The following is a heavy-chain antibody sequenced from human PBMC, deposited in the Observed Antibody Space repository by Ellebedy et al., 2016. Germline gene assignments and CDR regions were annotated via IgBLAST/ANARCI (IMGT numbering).Heavy chain of an antibody. V-gene: IGHV3-30*04. Sequence: GESLKISCTASGFTFGDYAMGWFRQAPGKGLEWVAVISNDGSYKNYADSVKGRFTISRDNSKNTLYLQMNSLRPEDTAVYYCAKDRLLWFGDVEEEDNWGHGTLVTVSS. CDR2: ISNDGSYK. CDR3: AKDRLLWFGDVEEEDN. CDR1: GFTFGDYA. D-gene: IGHD3-10*01. J-gene: IGHJ4*01.